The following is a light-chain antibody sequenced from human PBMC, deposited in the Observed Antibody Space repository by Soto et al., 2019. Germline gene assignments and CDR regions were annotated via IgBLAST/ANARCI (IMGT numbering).Light chain of an antibody. CDR2: GNS. V-gene: IGLV1-40*01. CDR1: SSNIGAGYD. CDR3: QSYDSSLSGSV. Sequence: QSVLTQPPSVSGAPGQRVTISCTGSSSNIGAGYDVHWYQQLPGTAPKLLIYGNSNQPSGVPDRSSGSKSGTSASLAITGLQAEDEADYYCQSYDSSLSGSVFGGGTKLTVL. J-gene: IGLJ2*01.